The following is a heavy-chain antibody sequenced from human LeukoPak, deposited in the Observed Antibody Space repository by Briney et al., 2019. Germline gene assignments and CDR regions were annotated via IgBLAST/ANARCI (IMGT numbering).Heavy chain of an antibody. D-gene: IGHD4-11*01. CDR1: GFIFSSYA. Sequence: GGSLRLSCSASGFIFSSYAMHWVRQAPGKRLEYVSAISSSGGSTYYADSVKGRFTISRDNSKNTLYLQMNSLRAEDTAVYYCARASVTTVGWGQGTLVTVSS. CDR3: ARASVTTVG. J-gene: IGHJ4*02. V-gene: IGHV3-64*04. CDR2: ISSSGGST.